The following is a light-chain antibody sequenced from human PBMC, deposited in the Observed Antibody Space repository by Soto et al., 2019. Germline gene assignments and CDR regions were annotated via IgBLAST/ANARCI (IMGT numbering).Light chain of an antibody. CDR1: SGHRSYT. CDR2: LNSDGSH. V-gene: IGLV4-69*01. Sequence: QLVPTQSPSASASLGASVKLTCTLSSGHRSYTIAWHQQLPEKGPRYLMTLNSDGSHRKGDGIPDRFSGSSSGAERYLIISCLQSEDEADYYCQTWGTGYVVFGGGTKVTVL. CDR3: QTWGTGYVV. J-gene: IGLJ2*01.